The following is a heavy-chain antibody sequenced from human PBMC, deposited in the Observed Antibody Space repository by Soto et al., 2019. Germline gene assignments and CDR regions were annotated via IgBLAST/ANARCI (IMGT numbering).Heavy chain of an antibody. D-gene: IGHD3-10*01. V-gene: IGHV3-74*01. CDR1: GFTYSNYW. CDR2: IRGDGGDT. J-gene: IGHJ4*02. CDR3: ARDYIAGSGSLDY. Sequence: EVQLVESGGTLLQPGGSLTLSCVASGFTYSNYWMHWVRHDPGKGLVWVSRIRGDGGDTTCADSVKGRFTTSRDNAKNTLYLQMSSLRLEDTAIYYCARDYIAGSGSLDYWGQGTLVTVSS.